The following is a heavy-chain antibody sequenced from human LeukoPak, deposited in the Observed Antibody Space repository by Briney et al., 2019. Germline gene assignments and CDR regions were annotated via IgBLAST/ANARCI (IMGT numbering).Heavy chain of an antibody. J-gene: IGHJ4*02. V-gene: IGHV1-8*01. CDR1: GYTFTSYD. CDR2: MNPNSALP. D-gene: IGHD6-13*01. CDR3: ARGPRRVGSSWYNRLY. Sequence: GXSVKVSCKASGYTFTSYDINWVGQATGQGLEGMGWMNPNSALPRSPHQFQCRVTLTRHPSLSTAYMQLISLRSEDTAVYYCARGPRRVGSSWYNRLYWGQGTLVTVSS.